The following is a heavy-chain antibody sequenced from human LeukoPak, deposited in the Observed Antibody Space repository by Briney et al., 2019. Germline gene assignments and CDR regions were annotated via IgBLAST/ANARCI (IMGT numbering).Heavy chain of an antibody. Sequence: GRSLRLSCAASGFTFSDYGIHLVRQAPGKGLEWVAVISYDGSNRYYADSVKGRFAISRDNSKKTLSVQMNSLRAEDTAVYYCAKSPEIVVVIRFWYFDYWGQGTLVTVSS. CDR1: GFTFSDYG. CDR3: AKSPEIVVVIRFWYFDY. D-gene: IGHD3-22*01. CDR2: ISYDGSNR. J-gene: IGHJ4*02. V-gene: IGHV3-30*18.